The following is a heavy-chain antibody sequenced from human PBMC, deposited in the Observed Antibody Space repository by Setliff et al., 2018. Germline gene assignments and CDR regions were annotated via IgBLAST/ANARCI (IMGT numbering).Heavy chain of an antibody. CDR3: RFWSGYYKNDY. CDR2: INHRRST. Sequence: PSETLSLTCVVYGDSFSDYYWSWIRQPPGKGLEWIEEINHRRSTNYSPSLRSRVTMSVDTSKKQLSLKLSTVTAADTAAYYCRFWSGYYKNDYWGQGTLVTVSS. J-gene: IGHJ4*02. V-gene: IGHV4-34*01. D-gene: IGHD3-3*01. CDR1: GDSFSDYY.